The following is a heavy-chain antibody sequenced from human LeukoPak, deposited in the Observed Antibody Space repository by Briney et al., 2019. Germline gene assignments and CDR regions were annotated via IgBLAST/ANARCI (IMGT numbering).Heavy chain of an antibody. CDR3: ARQGYASGSYYTF. Sequence: PSQTLSLTCTVSGGSISSSSHYWGWIRQPPGKGLEWIGTISYSGTTYYTPSLKSRLSISVDTSKNQFSLKLSSVTAADTAVYYCARQGYASGSYYTFWGQGTLVTVSS. CDR2: ISYSGTT. CDR1: GGSISSSSHY. J-gene: IGHJ4*02. V-gene: IGHV4-39*01. D-gene: IGHD3-10*01.